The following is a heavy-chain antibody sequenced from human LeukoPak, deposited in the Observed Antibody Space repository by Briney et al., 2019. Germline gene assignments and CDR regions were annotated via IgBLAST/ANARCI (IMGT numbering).Heavy chain of an antibody. CDR2: IYITGST. V-gene: IGHV4-4*07. D-gene: IGHD3-3*01. Sequence: PSETLSLTCTVSGGSISSYYWSWIRQPAGKGLEWIGRIYITGSTNYNPSLKSRVTMSVDTSKNQFSLKLISMTAADTAVYYCAREGGFYRPLDYSGQGTLVTVSS. CDR3: AREGGFYRPLDY. J-gene: IGHJ4*02. CDR1: GGSISSYY.